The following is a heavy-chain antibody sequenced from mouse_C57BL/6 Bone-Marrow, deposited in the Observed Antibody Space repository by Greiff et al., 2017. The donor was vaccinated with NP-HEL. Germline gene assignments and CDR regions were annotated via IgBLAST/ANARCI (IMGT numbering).Heavy chain of an antibody. CDR1: GYTFTSYW. CDR2: IHPNSGST. CDR3: ARGDGYYWFAY. J-gene: IGHJ3*01. V-gene: IGHV1-64*01. Sequence: VQLQQPGAELVKPGASLKLSCKASGYTFTSYWMHWVKQRPGQGLEWIGMIHPNSGSTNYNEKFKSKATLTVDKSSSTAYMQLSSLTSEDSAVYYCARGDGYYWFAYWGQGTLVTVSA. D-gene: IGHD2-3*01.